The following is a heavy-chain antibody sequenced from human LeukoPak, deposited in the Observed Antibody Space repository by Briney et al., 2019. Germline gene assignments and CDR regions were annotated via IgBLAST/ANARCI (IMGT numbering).Heavy chain of an antibody. Sequence: ASVKVSCKASGGTFSSYAISWVRQAPGQGLEWMGRIIPILGIANYAQKFQGRVTITADKSTSTAYMELSSLRSEDTAVYYCARDPGQWLTYDYFDYWGQGTLVTASS. V-gene: IGHV1-69*04. J-gene: IGHJ4*02. CDR2: IIPILGIA. CDR3: ARDPGQWLTYDYFDY. CDR1: GGTFSSYA. D-gene: IGHD6-19*01.